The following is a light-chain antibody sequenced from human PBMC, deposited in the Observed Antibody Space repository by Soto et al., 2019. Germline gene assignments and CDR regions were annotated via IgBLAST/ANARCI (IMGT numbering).Light chain of an antibody. CDR1: QSISFY. CDR2: TAS. J-gene: IGKJ1*01. V-gene: IGKV1-39*01. CDR3: QQSYNMPRT. Sequence: DIQMTQSPSSLSASVGDRVTISCRASQSISFYLNWYRQKPGKAPKLLIYTASNVQSGVPSRISGSGSGTDFTLTISSLQPEDFATYYCQQSYNMPRTFGQATKVDIK.